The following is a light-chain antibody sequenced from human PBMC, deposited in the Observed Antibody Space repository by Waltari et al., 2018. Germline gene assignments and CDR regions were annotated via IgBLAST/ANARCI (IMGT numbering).Light chain of an antibody. CDR3: HVWHPDMDPGV. CDR1: NIGSYS. Sequence: SYALTQPPSVSVAPGTTARITCGGDNIGSYSVHWYQQKPGQAPVLVIFYDSDRPSGSPERCSGSNSGNTATLTISSVEAGDEAKYYCHVWHPDMDPGVFEPGTEVSV. J-gene: IGLJ1*01. V-gene: IGLV3-21*04. CDR2: YDS.